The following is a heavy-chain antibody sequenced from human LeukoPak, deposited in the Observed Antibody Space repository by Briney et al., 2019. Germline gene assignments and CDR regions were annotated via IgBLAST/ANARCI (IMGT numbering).Heavy chain of an antibody. J-gene: IGHJ4*02. CDR2: IWYDGSNK. CDR3: ARGYYYYDSSGYYYPPDY. CDR1: GFTFSSYG. V-gene: IGHV3-33*08. D-gene: IGHD3-22*01. Sequence: GGSLRLSCAASGFTFSSYGMHWVRQAPGKGLEWVAVIWYDGSNKYYADSVKGRFTISRDNSKNTLYLQMNSLRAEDTAVYYCARGYYYYDSSGYYYPPDYWGQGTLVTVSS.